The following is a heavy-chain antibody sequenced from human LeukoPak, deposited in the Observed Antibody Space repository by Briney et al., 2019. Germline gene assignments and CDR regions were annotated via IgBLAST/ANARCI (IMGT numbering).Heavy chain of an antibody. Sequence: PGGSLRLSCSASGFMFRDYAMYWVRQAPGKPLEYVSAVNNIGGSTYNADSVKGRFTISRDNSKNTLYLQVSSLRPDDTAVYYCTTDRRGAGLVAHGTWTFDYWGQGTLVTVSS. J-gene: IGHJ4*02. V-gene: IGHV3-64D*09. CDR2: VNNIGGST. CDR3: TTDRRGAGLVAHGTWTFDY. D-gene: IGHD6-13*01. CDR1: GFMFRDYA.